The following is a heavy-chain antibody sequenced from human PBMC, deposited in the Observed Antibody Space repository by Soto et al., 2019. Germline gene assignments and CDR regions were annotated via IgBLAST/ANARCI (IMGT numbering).Heavy chain of an antibody. Sequence: SETLSLTCTVSGGSISSYYWSWIRQPPGKGLEWIGYIYYSGSTNYNPSLKSRVTISVDTSKNQFSLKLSSVTAADTAVYYCARDYSSSSVGWFDPWGQGTLVTVS. J-gene: IGHJ5*02. D-gene: IGHD6-6*01. CDR1: GGSISSYY. CDR3: ARDYSSSSVGWFDP. CDR2: IYYSGST. V-gene: IGHV4-59*01.